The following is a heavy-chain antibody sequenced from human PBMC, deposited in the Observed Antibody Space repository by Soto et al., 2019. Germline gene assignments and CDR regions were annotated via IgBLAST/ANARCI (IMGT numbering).Heavy chain of an antibody. CDR3: ARGRPVRGVIITLAKNWFDP. V-gene: IGHV4-34*01. CDR1: GGSFSGYY. Sequence: SETLSLTCAVYGGSFSGYYWSWIRQPPGKGLEWIGEINHSGSTNYNPSLKSRVTISVDTSKNQFSLKRSSVTAADTAVYYCARGRPVRGVIITLAKNWFDPWGQGTLVTVSS. D-gene: IGHD3-10*01. CDR2: INHSGST. J-gene: IGHJ5*02.